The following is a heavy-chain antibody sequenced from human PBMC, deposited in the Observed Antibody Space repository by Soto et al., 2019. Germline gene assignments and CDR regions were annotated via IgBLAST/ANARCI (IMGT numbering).Heavy chain of an antibody. CDR3: ARHAYSGRYWGFDY. Sequence: QVQLQQWGAGLLKPSETQSLTCALYGGSFSGYYWSWIRQSPGKGLEWIGEINHSGSTNYNPSLKSRVTMSVDTSKNQFSLKLSSVTAADTAIYHCARHAYSGRYWGFDYWGQGTLVTVSS. CDR1: GGSFSGYY. CDR2: INHSGST. J-gene: IGHJ4*02. V-gene: IGHV4-34*01. D-gene: IGHD1-26*01.